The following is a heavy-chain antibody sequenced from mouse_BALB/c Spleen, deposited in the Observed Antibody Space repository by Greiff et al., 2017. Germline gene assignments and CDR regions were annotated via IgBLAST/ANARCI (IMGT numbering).Heavy chain of an antibody. Sequence: VQLQQSGAELVRPGTSVKVSCKASGYAFTNYLIEWVKQRPGQGLEWIGVINPGSGGTNYNEKFKGKATLTADKSSSTAYMQLSSLTSDDSAVYFCAREDYGSSLDYWGQGTTLTVSS. CDR2: INPGSGGT. CDR1: GYAFTNYL. CDR3: AREDYGSSLDY. V-gene: IGHV1-54*01. D-gene: IGHD1-1*01. J-gene: IGHJ2*01.